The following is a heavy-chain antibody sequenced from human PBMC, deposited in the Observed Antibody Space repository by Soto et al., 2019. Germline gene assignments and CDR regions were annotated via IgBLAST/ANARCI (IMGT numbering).Heavy chain of an antibody. D-gene: IGHD3-10*01. Sequence: GESLKISCKGSGYSFISYWIGWVRQMPGKGLEWMGIIYPGDSDTRYNPSSQGQVTISADKSIRTAYLQWSSLKASDTAMYYCARLRYGSGTYSYYYYMDVWGKGTTVTVSS. CDR3: ARLRYGSGTYSYYYYMDV. CDR2: IYPGDSDT. V-gene: IGHV5-51*01. J-gene: IGHJ6*03. CDR1: GYSFISYW.